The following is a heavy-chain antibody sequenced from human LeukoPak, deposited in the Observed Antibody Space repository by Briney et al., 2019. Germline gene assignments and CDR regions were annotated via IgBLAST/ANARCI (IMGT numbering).Heavy chain of an antibody. Sequence: ASVKVSCKTSGYIFTSYYIHWVRQAPGQGPEWMGIINPRGGSTNYAQKFQGRVTMTRDTSTSTVYMELSSLRSEDTAVYYCAAIRAVAKLFDYWGQGTLVTVSS. CDR2: INPRGGST. V-gene: IGHV1-46*01. D-gene: IGHD6-19*01. CDR1: GYIFTSYY. CDR3: AAIRAVAKLFDY. J-gene: IGHJ4*02.